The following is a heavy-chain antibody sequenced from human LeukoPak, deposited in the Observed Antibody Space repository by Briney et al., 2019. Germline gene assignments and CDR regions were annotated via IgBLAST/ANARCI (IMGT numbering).Heavy chain of an antibody. Sequence: GGSLRLSCAASGFTFSSYAMCWVRQAQATGQGRVSAISGNGGSTNYSDSVKGRFTITSVNSKNTLYLQMNSLIAEATAVYYFAKVSSKVAAYSGYFDYWGQGTLVTVSS. J-gene: IGHJ4*02. CDR2: ISGNGGST. D-gene: IGHD2-15*01. CDR3: AKVSSKVAAYSGYFDY. CDR1: GFTFSSYA. V-gene: IGHV3-23*01.